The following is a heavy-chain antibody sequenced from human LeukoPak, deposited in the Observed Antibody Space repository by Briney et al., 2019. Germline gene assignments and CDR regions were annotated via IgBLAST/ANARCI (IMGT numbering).Heavy chain of an antibody. D-gene: IGHD4-17*01. J-gene: IGHJ4*01. V-gene: IGHV3-48*03. CDR3: ARDQLITTVTYFDY. Sequence: GGSLRLSCAASGFTFSSYEMNWVRQAPGKGLEWVSYISSSGSTIYYADSVKGRFTISRDNAKNSLYLQMNSLRAEDTAVYYCARDQLITTVTYFDYWGQGTLVTVSS. CDR2: ISSSGSTI. CDR1: GFTFSSYE.